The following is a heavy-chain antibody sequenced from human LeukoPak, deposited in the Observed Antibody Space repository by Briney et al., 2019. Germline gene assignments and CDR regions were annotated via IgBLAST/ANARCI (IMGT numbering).Heavy chain of an antibody. J-gene: IGHJ6*03. CDR2: IYTCWST. V-gene: IGHV4-4*08. CDR3: ARLRGMTTGYLDYYYYMDV. D-gene: IGHD4-11*01. CDR1: GGSISGYY. Sequence: KPSETLSLTCTVSGGSISGYYWSWIRQPPGKGLEWIGYIYTCWSTNSNPSLKSRVTISVDTSKNQFSLKLSSVTAADTAVYYCARLRGMTTGYLDYYYYMDVWGKGTTVTVSS.